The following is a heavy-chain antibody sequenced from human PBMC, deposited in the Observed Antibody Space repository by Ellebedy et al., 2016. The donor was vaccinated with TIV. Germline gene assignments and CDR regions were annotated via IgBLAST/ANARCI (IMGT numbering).Heavy chain of an antibody. J-gene: IGHJ5*02. V-gene: IGHV3-23*01. D-gene: IGHD3-16*01. Sequence: GGSLRLSXEVSGFTFSRYAMSWVRQAPGKGMEWVSSICYNGADTWYADSVRGRFTISRDNSKNTLYLQMNRLRVEDTAVYYCAKGGGAVTPFDPWGQGTLVTVSS. CDR1: GFTFSRYA. CDR3: AKGGGAVTPFDP. CDR2: ICYNGADT.